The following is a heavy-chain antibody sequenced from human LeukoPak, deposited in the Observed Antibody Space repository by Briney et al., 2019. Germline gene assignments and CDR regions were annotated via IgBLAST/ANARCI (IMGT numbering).Heavy chain of an antibody. CDR1: GFTFSSYG. CDR2: ISYDGSNK. V-gene: IGHV3-30*03. Sequence: PGRSLRLSCAASGFTFSSYGMHWVRQAPGKGLEWVAVISYDGSNKYYADSVKGRFTISRDNAKNSVYLQMNSLRADDTAVYYCARASSSWYYFDYWGQGTLVTVSS. J-gene: IGHJ4*02. D-gene: IGHD6-13*01. CDR3: ARASSSWYYFDY.